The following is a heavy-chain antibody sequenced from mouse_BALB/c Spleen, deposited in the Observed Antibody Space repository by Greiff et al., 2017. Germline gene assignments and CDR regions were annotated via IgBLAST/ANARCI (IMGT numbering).Heavy chain of an antibody. D-gene: IGHD2-10*02. J-gene: IGHJ3*01. CDR2: IYPGGGYT. CDR1: GYTFTNYW. V-gene: IGHV1-63*02. Sequence: QVQLQQSGAELVKPGASVKISCKASGYTFTNYWLGWVKQRPGHGLEWIGDIYPGGGYTNYNEKFKGKATLTADTSSSTAYMQLSSLTSEDSAVYFCARSGYGNLFAYWGQGTLVTVSA. CDR3: ARSGYGNLFAY.